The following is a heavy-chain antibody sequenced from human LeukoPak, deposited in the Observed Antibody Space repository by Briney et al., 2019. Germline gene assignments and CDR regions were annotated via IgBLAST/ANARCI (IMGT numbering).Heavy chain of an antibody. Sequence: SETLSLTCTVSGGSISSSSYYWGWIRQPPGKGLEWIGSIYYSGSTYYNPSLKSRVTISVDTSKNQFSLKLSSVTAADTAVYYCARVTSTWLRGYSGYGHPNWFDPWGQGTLVTVSS. CDR3: ARVTSTWLRGYSGYGHPNWFDP. CDR1: GGSISSSSYY. D-gene: IGHD5-12*01. J-gene: IGHJ5*02. V-gene: IGHV4-39*01. CDR2: IYYSGST.